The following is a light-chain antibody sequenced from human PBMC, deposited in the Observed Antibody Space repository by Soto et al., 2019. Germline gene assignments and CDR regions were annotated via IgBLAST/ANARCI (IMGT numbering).Light chain of an antibody. V-gene: IGKV3-15*01. CDR2: GAS. CDR1: PSVCSN. CDR3: HQYNNWTPWT. J-gene: IGKJ1*01. Sequence: EIVMTQSPATLSVSPGERSTLSCRASPSVCSNCAWYQQKPGQSPRILIYGASTRATGIPARFSGSGSGTEFTLIISSLQYEDFAVYYCHQYNNWTPWTFGQGTKVEIK.